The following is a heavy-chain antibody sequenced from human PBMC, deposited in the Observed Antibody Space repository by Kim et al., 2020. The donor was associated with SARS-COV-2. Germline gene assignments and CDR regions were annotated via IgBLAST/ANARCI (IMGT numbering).Heavy chain of an antibody. D-gene: IGHD3-3*02. CDR3: AREQPFWSGYCKFDY. V-gene: IGHV1-18*01. Sequence: QKLQGRVTMTTDTSTSTAYMELRSLRSDDTAVYYCAREQPFWSGYCKFDYWGQGTLVTVSS. J-gene: IGHJ4*02.